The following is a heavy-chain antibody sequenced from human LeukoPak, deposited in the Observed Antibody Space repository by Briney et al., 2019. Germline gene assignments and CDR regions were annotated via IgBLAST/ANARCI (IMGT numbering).Heavy chain of an antibody. CDR1: GFTFSSYA. CDR2: ISGGGGST. V-gene: IGHV3-23*01. J-gene: IGHJ4*02. Sequence: GGSVRLSWAPPGFTFSSYAVSWARQAPGGGLEWLSAISGGGGSTYYADSVKGRFAISRDNSKNSLYLQMNSLRAEDTAVYYCAKGSSGWQMDFDYWGQGTLVSVSS. D-gene: IGHD6-19*01. CDR3: AKGSSGWQMDFDY.